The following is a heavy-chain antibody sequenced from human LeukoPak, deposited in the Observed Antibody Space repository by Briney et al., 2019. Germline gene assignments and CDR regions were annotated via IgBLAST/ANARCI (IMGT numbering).Heavy chain of an antibody. CDR3: ARGAEFNHAYYDFWSGYSNPIDY. Sequence: GASVKVSCKASGYTFTGYYMHWVRQAPGQGLEWMGWINPNSGGTNYAQKFQGRVTMTRDTSISTAYMELSRLRSDDTAVYYCARGAEFNHAYYDFWSGYSNPIDYWGQGTLVTVSS. CDR1: GYTFTGYY. CDR2: INPNSGGT. J-gene: IGHJ4*02. D-gene: IGHD3-3*01. V-gene: IGHV1-2*02.